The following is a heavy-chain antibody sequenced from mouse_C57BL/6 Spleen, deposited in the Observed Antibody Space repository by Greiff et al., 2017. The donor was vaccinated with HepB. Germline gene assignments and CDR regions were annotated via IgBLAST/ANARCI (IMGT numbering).Heavy chain of an antibody. Sequence: QVQLQQPGTELVKPGASVKLSCKASGYTFTSYWMPWVKQRPGQGLEWIGNINPSNGGPNYNEKLKSKATLTVDKPSSTAYMQLSSLTSEDSAVYYCARYSHYYGSSYEGAMDYWGQGTSVTVSS. V-gene: IGHV1-53*01. CDR1: GYTFTSYW. CDR2: INPSNGGP. J-gene: IGHJ4*01. CDR3: ARYSHYYGSSYEGAMDY. D-gene: IGHD1-1*01.